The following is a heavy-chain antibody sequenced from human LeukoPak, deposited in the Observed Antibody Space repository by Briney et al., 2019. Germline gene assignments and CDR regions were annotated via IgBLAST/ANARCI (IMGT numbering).Heavy chain of an antibody. V-gene: IGHV1-69*04. Sequence: SVKVSCKASGGTFSSYAISWVRQAPGQGLEWMGRIIPILGIANYAQKFQGRVTITADKSTSTAYMELSSLRSDDTAVYYCARDGWLSTPYYYYYGMDVWGQGTTVTVSS. J-gene: IGHJ6*02. CDR1: GGTFSSYA. CDR2: IIPILGIA. CDR3: ARDGWLSTPYYYYYGMDV. D-gene: IGHD3-16*02.